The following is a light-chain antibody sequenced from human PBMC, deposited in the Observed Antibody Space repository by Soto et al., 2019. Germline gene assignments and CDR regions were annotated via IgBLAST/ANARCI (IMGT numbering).Light chain of an antibody. CDR1: SSNIGAGYD. CDR2: GNN. CDR3: QSFDSSLSGYV. V-gene: IGLV1-40*01. Sequence: QSALTQPPSVSGAPGQRVTISCTGSSSNIGAGYDVHWYQQLPGTAPKLLFYGNNNRPSAVPDRFSASKSGTSASLAITGLQAEDEADYYCQSFDSSLSGYVFGTGTKVTVL. J-gene: IGLJ1*01.